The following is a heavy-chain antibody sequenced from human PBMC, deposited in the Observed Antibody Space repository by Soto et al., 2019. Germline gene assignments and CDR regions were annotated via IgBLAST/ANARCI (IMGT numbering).Heavy chain of an antibody. CDR2: IYYTGTT. J-gene: IGHJ4*02. CDR1: GGSFTSIYYY. D-gene: IGHD6-13*01. V-gene: IGHV4-39*01. CDR3: ARRAHTSSTT. Sequence: SDTLSLTCAVSGGSFTSIYYYWVWIRQPPGKGLEWLGSIYYTGTTYYNQSLKSRVTISVDTSQNQFSLKLSSVTAADTAVYYCARRAHTSSTTWGQGTLVTVSS.